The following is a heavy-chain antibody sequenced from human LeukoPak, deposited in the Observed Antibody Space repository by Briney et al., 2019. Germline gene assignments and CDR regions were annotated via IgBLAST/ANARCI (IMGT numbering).Heavy chain of an antibody. Sequence: GGSLRLSCAASGFTFSNYAVNWVRQAPGKGLEWVSAISGSGGSTYYADSVKGRFTISRDNSKNTLYLQMSSLRAEDTAVYYCAKDPTVAGTEYFQHWGQGTLVTVSS. V-gene: IGHV3-23*01. CDR3: AKDPTVAGTEYFQH. CDR1: GFTFSNYA. J-gene: IGHJ1*01. CDR2: ISGSGGST. D-gene: IGHD6-19*01.